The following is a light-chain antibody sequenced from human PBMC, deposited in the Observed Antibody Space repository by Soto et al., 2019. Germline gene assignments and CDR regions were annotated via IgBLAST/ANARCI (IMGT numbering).Light chain of an antibody. V-gene: IGKV3-20*01. CDR2: GAS. J-gene: IGKJ1*01. CDR3: QQYGSSPT. Sequence: DIVLTQSPGTLSLSPGERATLSFSASQSVSSSYLAWYQQKPGQAPRLLIYGASSRATGIPDRFSGSGSGTDFTLTISRLEPEDFAVYYCQQYGSSPTFGQGTKVDIK. CDR1: QSVSSSY.